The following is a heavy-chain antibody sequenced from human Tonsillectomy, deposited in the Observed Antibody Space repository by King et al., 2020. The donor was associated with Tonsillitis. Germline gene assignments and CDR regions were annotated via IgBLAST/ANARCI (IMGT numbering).Heavy chain of an antibody. J-gene: IGHJ4*02. Sequence: VQLVESGGGLVKPGGSLRLSCAASGFTFSDYYMTWIRQAPGKGLEWVSYISSSGSRIYHADSVEGQFTISRDNAKNSLYLQMNSLRAEDTAVYYCARGDCGGDCYSVALDYWGQGTLVTVSS. V-gene: IGHV3-11*01. D-gene: IGHD2-21*02. CDR1: GFTFSDYY. CDR3: ARGDCGGDCYSVALDY. CDR2: ISSSGSRI.